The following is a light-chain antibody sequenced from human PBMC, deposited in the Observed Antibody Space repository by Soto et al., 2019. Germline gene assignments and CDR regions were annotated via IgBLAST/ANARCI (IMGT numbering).Light chain of an antibody. J-gene: IGLJ1*01. Sequence: QSVLTQPAPVSGSPGQSITISCAGTSSDIGGYNYVSWYQQHPGKAPKVMIYEVSNRPSGVSNRFSGSKSGNTASLTISGLQAEDEADYYCSSYTSSSTLYVFGSGTKLTVL. V-gene: IGLV2-14*01. CDR2: EVS. CDR1: SSDIGGYNY. CDR3: SSYTSSSTLYV.